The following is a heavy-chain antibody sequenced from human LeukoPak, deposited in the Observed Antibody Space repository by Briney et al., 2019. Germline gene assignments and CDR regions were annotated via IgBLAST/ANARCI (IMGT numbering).Heavy chain of an antibody. V-gene: IGHV3-9*01. CDR2: ISWNSGSI. Sequence: GRSLRLSCVGSGFTFDEHAMHWVRQAPGKGLEWVSGISWNSGSIAYADSVKGRFTISRDNAKNLLFLQMSSLRAADTALYYCVKGHCSSSSCFPNYYYYMDVWGTGTTVTVSS. J-gene: IGHJ6*03. CDR1: GFTFDEHA. CDR3: VKGHCSSSSCFPNYYYYMDV. D-gene: IGHD2-15*01.